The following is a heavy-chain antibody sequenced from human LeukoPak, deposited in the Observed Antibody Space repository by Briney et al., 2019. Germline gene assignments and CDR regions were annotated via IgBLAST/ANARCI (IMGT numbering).Heavy chain of an antibody. J-gene: IGHJ5*02. CDR1: GFTFSSYW. Sequence: PGGSLRLSCAASGFTFSSYWIHWVRQAPGKGLVWVSRINSDGRSTSYADSVKGRFTISRDNAKNTLYLQMNSLRAEDTAVYYCARGSISGVNWSDPWGQGTLVTVSS. CDR3: ARGSISGVNWSDP. D-gene: IGHD1-20*01. V-gene: IGHV3-74*01. CDR2: INSDGRST.